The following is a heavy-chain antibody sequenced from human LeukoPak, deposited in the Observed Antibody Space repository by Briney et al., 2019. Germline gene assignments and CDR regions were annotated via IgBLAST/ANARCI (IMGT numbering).Heavy chain of an antibody. CDR3: ARDLGIAAARPEW. V-gene: IGHV4-39*02. CDR2: IYYSGST. Sequence: SETLSLTCTVSGGSISSSSYYWGWIRQPPGKGLEWIGSIYYSGSTYYNPSLKSRVTISVDTSKNQFSLKLSSVTAADTAVYYCARDLGIAAARPEWWGQGTLVTVSS. J-gene: IGHJ4*02. D-gene: IGHD6-13*01. CDR1: GGSISSSSYY.